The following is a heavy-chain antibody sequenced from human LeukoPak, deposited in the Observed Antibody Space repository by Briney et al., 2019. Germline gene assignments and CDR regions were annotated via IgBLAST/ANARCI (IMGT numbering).Heavy chain of an antibody. D-gene: IGHD6-13*01. V-gene: IGHV4-59*01. CDR3: ARDGLLPGIAAAGLFDY. J-gene: IGHJ4*02. Sequence: SETLSLTCTVAGGSISSYYWSWLRQPPGKGLEWIGYIYYSGSTNYNPSLKSRVTISVDTSKNQFSLKLSSVTAADTAVYYCARDGLLPGIAAAGLFDYWGQGTLVTVSS. CDR1: GGSISSYY. CDR2: IYYSGST.